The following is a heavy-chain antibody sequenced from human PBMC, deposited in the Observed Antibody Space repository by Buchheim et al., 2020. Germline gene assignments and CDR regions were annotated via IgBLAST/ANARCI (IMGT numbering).Heavy chain of an antibody. Sequence: EVQLVESGGGVVQPGGSLRLFCAASGFSFSRSWMGWVRQAPGKGVEWVANIKQEGSARHYVDSVKGRFTLSRDNPQSSLYLQMNCRRAEETAVYYCARDLVASGSYDSWGQGTL. D-gene: IGHD3-10*01. CDR3: ARDLVASGSYDS. V-gene: IGHV3-7*01. J-gene: IGHJ4*02. CDR1: GFSFSRSW. CDR2: IKQEGSAR.